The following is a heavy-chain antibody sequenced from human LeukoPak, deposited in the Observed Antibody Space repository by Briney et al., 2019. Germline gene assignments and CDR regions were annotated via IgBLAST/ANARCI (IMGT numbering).Heavy chain of an antibody. V-gene: IGHV1-2*02. CDR3: ARVGQWLVENDWFDP. J-gene: IGHJ5*02. Sequence: GSVKVSCKASGYTFTGYYMHWVRQAPGQGLEWMGWINPNSGGTNYAQKFQGRVTMTRDTSISTVYMELSRLRSGDTAVYYCARVGQWLVENDWFDPWGQGTLVTVSS. CDR2: INPNSGGT. D-gene: IGHD6-19*01. CDR1: GYTFTGYY.